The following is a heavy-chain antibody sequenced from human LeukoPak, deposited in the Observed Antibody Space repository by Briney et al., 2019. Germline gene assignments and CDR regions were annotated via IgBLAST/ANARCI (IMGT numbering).Heavy chain of an antibody. J-gene: IGHJ4*02. V-gene: IGHV4-39*01. Sequence: SETLSLTCTVSGGSISSSSYYWGWIRQPPGKGLEWIGSIYYSGSTYYNPSLKSQVTISVDTSKNQFSLKLSSVTAADTAVYYCARVDCSSTSCYHFDYWGQGTLVTVSS. CDR3: ARVDCSSTSCYHFDY. CDR1: GGSISSSSYY. CDR2: IYYSGST. D-gene: IGHD2-2*01.